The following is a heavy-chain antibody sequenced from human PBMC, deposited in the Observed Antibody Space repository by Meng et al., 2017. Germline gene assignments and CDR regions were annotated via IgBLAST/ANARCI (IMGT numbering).Heavy chain of an antibody. V-gene: IGHV1-18*01. D-gene: IGHD4-11*01. J-gene: IGHJ1*01. CDR3: AQTTVTTYSEYFQH. Sequence: QLVRSVAVVKTAGAAVKVSSKASGYTFTRYVISWVRQAPGQGLEWMGWISAYNGNTNYAQKLQGRVTMTTDTSTSTAYMELRSLRSDDTAVYYCAQTTVTTYSEYFQHWGQGTLVTVSS. CDR2: ISAYNGNT. CDR1: GYTFTRYV.